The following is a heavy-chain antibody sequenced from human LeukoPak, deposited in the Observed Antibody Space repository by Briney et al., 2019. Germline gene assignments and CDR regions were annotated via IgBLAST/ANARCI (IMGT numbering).Heavy chain of an antibody. CDR2: IYYSGST. D-gene: IGHD2-15*01. J-gene: IGHJ4*02. CDR3: ARGLGGYGFDY. V-gene: IGHV4-59*01. CDR1: GFTFSSYS. Sequence: GSLRLSCAASGFTFSSYSMNWVRQAPGKGLEWIGYIYYSGSTNYNPSLKSRVTISVDTSKNQFSLKLSSVTAADTAVYYCARGLGGYGFDYWGQGTLVTVSS.